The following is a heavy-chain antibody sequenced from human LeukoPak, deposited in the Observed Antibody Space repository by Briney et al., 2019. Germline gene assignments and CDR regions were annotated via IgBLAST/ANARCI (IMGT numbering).Heavy chain of an antibody. CDR2: ISGSGSST. V-gene: IGHV3-23*01. Sequence: SGGSLRLSCVLSGLTFSSYAMTWVRQAPGKGLEWVSSISGSGSSTYYADSVKGRFTISRDNSKNTLDLQMNSLRVEDTAVYYCTKESGEGGLAFDIWGQGTMVTVSS. D-gene: IGHD6-25*01. J-gene: IGHJ3*02. CDR1: GLTFSSYA. CDR3: TKESGEGGLAFDI.